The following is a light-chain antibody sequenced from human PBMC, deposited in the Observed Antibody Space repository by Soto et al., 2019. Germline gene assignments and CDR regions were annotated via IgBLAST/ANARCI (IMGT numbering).Light chain of an antibody. CDR1: QSVTNNF. J-gene: IGKJ1*01. Sequence: IVLTQSPGTLSLSPGERATLSCRASQSVTNNFLAWYQQKPGQAPRLLIYGASSRATGIPDRFSGSGSGTDFTLTISRVEPEDFAVYYCQQYGTSPRTFGQGTKVDTK. CDR2: GAS. CDR3: QQYGTSPRT. V-gene: IGKV3-20*01.